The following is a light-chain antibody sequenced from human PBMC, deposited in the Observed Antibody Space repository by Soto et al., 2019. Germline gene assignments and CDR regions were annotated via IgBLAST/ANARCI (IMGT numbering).Light chain of an antibody. CDR3: RQRHCWRRA. Sequence: VLTHSPATLSLPQGDRVTLSCRASQAVNTRLAWYQHKPGQAPRLLIYLASNRAAGVPARFSGSGSGTDFTLTIGYVEPEEVAVYYCRQRHCWRRAFGKGTKV. CDR2: LAS. CDR1: QAVNTR. J-gene: IGKJ1*01. V-gene: IGKV3D-11*01.